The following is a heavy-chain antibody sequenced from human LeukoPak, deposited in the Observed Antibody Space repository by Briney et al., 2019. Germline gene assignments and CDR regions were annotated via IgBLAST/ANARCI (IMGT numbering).Heavy chain of an antibody. V-gene: IGHV3-23*01. Sequence: GGSPRLSCAASGFTFNSYAMSWVRQAPGKGLEWVSSIDGSGGTTYYADSVKGRFTVSRDNSKNTLYLQMNSLRVEDTALYYCAKGRSGSCYSQSDYWGQGTLVTVSS. CDR3: AKGRSGSCYSQSDY. J-gene: IGHJ4*02. CDR2: IDGSGGTT. CDR1: GFTFNSYA. D-gene: IGHD2-15*01.